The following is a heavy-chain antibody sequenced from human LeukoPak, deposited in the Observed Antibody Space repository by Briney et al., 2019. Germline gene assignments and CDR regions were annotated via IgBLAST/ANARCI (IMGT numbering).Heavy chain of an antibody. V-gene: IGHV3-48*01. CDR2: ISSSSSTI. J-gene: IGHJ4*02. Sequence: PGGSLRLSCAASGFTFSSYSMNWVRQAPGKGLEWVSYISSSSSTIYYADSVKVRFTISRDNAKNSLYLQMNSLRAEDTAVYYCASFPGGENYWGQGTLVTVSS. CDR3: ASFPGGENY. D-gene: IGHD3-16*01. CDR1: GFTFSSYS.